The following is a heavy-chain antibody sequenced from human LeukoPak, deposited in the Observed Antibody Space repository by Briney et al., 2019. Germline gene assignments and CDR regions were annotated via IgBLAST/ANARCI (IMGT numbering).Heavy chain of an antibody. CDR2: TNHRGST. D-gene: IGHD6-19*01. Sequence: KPSETLSLTCAVYGGSFSDYYWTWIRQSPGKGLEWIGETNHRGSTHYNPSLKSRVTISVDTSKKQFSLKLSSVTAADTAVYYCATYSTGFDIWGQGTVVTVSS. J-gene: IGHJ3*02. CDR1: GGSFSDYY. V-gene: IGHV4-34*01. CDR3: ATYSTGFDI.